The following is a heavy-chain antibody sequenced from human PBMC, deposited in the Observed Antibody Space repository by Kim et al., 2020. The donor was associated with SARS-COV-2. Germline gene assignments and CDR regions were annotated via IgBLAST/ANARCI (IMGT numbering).Heavy chain of an antibody. Sequence: SETLSLTCTVSGGSVSSCSYYWSWMRQPPGKGREWIGYIYYCGSTNYIPSLKSRVTISVDTSKNQFSLKLSSVTAADTAVYYCARGGYWSGGSCYWRNF. CDR3: ARGGYWSGGSCYWRNF. V-gene: IGHV4-61*01. D-gene: IGHD2-15*01. CDR1: GGSVSSCSYY. J-gene: IGHJ4*01. CDR2: IYYCGST.